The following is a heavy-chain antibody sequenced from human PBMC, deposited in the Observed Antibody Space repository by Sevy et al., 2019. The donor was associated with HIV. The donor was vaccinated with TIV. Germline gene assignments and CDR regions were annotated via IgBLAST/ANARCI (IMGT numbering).Heavy chain of an antibody. J-gene: IGHJ5*02. CDR1: GFTFDDYA. Sequence: GGSLRLSCAASGFTFDDYAMNWVRQAPGKGLEWVSGISWDSGLIGYAVSVQGRFTISRDNVKNSLNLQMNSLRAEDTAVYYCTRNGGAFDNGFDPWGQGTLVTVSS. V-gene: IGHV3-9*01. D-gene: IGHD2-8*01. CDR3: TRNGGAFDNGFDP. CDR2: ISWDSGLI.